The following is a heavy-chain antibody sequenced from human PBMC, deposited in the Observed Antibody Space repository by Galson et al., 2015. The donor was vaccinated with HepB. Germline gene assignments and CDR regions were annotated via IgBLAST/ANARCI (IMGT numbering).Heavy chain of an antibody. CDR2: IYYSGST. Sequence: LSLTCTVSGGSISSYYWSWIRQPPGKGLEWIGYIYYSGSTNYNPSLKSRVTISVDTSKNQFSLKLSSVTAADTAVYYCARGPWGSSWTGGFDYWGQGTLVTVSS. CDR3: ARGPWGSSWTGGFDY. D-gene: IGHD6-13*01. V-gene: IGHV4-59*01. J-gene: IGHJ4*02. CDR1: GGSISSYY.